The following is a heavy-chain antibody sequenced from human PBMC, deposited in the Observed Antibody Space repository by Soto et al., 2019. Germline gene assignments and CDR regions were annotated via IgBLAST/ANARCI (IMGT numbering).Heavy chain of an antibody. J-gene: IGHJ5*02. CDR2: IYYSGSA. V-gene: IGHV4-31*03. CDR1: GGSISSGGYY. CDR3: ARGQGPFDP. Sequence: SVTLSLTCTVSGGSISSGGYYWSWIRQHPGKGLEWIGYIYYSGSAYYNPSLESRVTISVDTSKNQFSLKLSSVPAAYPAVYYCARGQGPFDPWGQGTLVTVSS.